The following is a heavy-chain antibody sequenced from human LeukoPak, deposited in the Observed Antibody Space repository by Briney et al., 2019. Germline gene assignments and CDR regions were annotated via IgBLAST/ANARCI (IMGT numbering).Heavy chain of an antibody. D-gene: IGHD1-14*01. J-gene: IGHJ6*03. CDR2: INHSGST. V-gene: IGHV4-34*01. CDR1: GGSFSGYY. Sequence: PSETLSLTCAVYGGSFSGYYWSWIRQPPGKGLEWIGEINHSGSTNYNPSLKSRVTISVDTSKNQFSLKLSSVTAADTAVYYCARASITYYYYYYMGVWGKGATVTVSS. CDR3: ARASITYYYYYYMGV.